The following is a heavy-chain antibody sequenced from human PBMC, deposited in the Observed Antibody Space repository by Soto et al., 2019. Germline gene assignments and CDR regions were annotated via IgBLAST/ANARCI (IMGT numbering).Heavy chain of an antibody. CDR3: TRWLSGWGD. J-gene: IGHJ4*02. V-gene: IGHV3-72*01. D-gene: IGHD3-16*01. CDR2: SRNKGNSYTT. Sequence: EVELVESGGGLVQPGGSLRLSCAASGFTLSDDYMDWVRQAPGKGLEWVGRSRNKGNSYTTEYAPSAKGRFTISRDDSKNSLYLQINSLITEATAVYYCTRWLSGWGDLGQGTLVTVSS. CDR1: GFTLSDDY.